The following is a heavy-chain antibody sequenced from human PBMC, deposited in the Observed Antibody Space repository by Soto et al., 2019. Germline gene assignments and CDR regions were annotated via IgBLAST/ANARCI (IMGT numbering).Heavy chain of an antibody. D-gene: IGHD5-18*01. V-gene: IGHV3-33*01. Sequence: GGSLRLSCAASGFTFSSYGMHWVRQAPGKGLEWVAVIWYDGSNKYYGDSVKGRFTISRDNSKNTLYLQMNSLRAEDTAVYYCARAQYSYGYIDYWGQGTLVTVSS. CDR2: IWYDGSNK. CDR1: GFTFSSYG. CDR3: ARAQYSYGYIDY. J-gene: IGHJ4*02.